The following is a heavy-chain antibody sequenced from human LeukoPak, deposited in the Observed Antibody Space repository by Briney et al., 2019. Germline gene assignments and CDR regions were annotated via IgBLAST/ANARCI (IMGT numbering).Heavy chain of an antibody. CDR2: IYHSGST. J-gene: IGHJ4*02. CDR3: ASDDGGNSDSM. Sequence: SETLSLTCAVSGYSISSGYYWGWIRQPPGKGLEWIGSIYHSGSTYYNPSLKSRVTISVDTSKNQFSLKLSSVTAADTAVYYCASDDGGNSDSMWGQGTLVTVSS. V-gene: IGHV4-38-2*01. D-gene: IGHD4-23*01. CDR1: GYSISSGYY.